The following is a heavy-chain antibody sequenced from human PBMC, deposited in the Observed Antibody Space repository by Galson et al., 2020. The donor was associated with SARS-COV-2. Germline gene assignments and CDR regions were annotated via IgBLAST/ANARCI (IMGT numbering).Heavy chain of an antibody. CDR2: ISAFNGNT. CDR1: GYTFNTYG. D-gene: IGHD3-10*01. Sequence: ASVKVSCKASGYTFNTYGVTWVRQAPGQGLEWVGWISAFNGNTNSAQKLQDRVTMTTDTSTSTAYMELRRLKPDDTAVYYCARLLGSGSYIDYWGQGTLVTVSS. J-gene: IGHJ4*02. CDR3: ARLLGSGSYIDY. V-gene: IGHV1-18*01.